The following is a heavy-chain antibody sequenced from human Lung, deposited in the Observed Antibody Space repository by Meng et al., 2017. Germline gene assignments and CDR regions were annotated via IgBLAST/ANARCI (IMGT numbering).Heavy chain of an antibody. D-gene: IGHD3-10*01. Sequence: QVHPVQPRADVMKLGASAKVSCKSSDYTFTGYGVSWVRQAPGQGLEWMAWLGAHDGDRSHAPRFQGRVTVTADRLTATSFMELRNLRYDDTAVYYCARGTPGRSYSDFWGQGTLVTVSS. V-gene: IGHV1-18*04. J-gene: IGHJ4*02. CDR2: LGAHDGDR. CDR3: ARGTPGRSYSDF. CDR1: DYTFTGYG.